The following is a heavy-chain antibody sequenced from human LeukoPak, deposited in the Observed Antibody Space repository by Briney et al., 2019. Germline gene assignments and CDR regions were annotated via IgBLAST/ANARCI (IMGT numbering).Heavy chain of an antibody. CDR2: IYYSGST. V-gene: IGHV4-61*01. D-gene: IGHD2-21*02. J-gene: IGHJ5*02. Sequence: SETLSLTCTVSGGSVSSGSYYWSWIRQPPGKGLEWIGYIYYSGSTNYNPSLKSRVTISVDTSENQFSLKLSSVTAADTAVYYCAREGTANWFDPWGQGTLVTVSS. CDR1: GGSVSSGSYY. CDR3: AREGTANWFDP.